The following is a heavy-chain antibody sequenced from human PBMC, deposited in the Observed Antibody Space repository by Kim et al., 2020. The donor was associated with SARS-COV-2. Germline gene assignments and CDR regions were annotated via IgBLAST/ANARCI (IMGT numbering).Heavy chain of an antibody. CDR3: ARFIAGSGNWYFDL. J-gene: IGHJ2*01. CDR1: GFTFSTYS. CDR2: ISSGSSSI. V-gene: IGHV3-21*01. D-gene: IGHD3-10*01. Sequence: GGSLRLSCAASGFTFSTYSMSWVRQAPGKGLEWVSSISSGSSSIYYADSVKGRFTISRDNAKNSLYLQMNSLRAEDTAVYYCARFIAGSGNWYFDLWGRGTLVTVSS.